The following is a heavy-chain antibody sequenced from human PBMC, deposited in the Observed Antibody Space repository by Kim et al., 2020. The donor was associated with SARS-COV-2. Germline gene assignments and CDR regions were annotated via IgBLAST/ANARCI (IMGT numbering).Heavy chain of an antibody. J-gene: IGHJ4*02. Sequence: YSPSFQGQVTISADKSISTDYLQWSSLKASDTAMYYCARHGESSGYSFDYWGQGTLVTVSS. D-gene: IGHD3-22*01. CDR3: ARHGESSGYSFDY. V-gene: IGHV5-51*01.